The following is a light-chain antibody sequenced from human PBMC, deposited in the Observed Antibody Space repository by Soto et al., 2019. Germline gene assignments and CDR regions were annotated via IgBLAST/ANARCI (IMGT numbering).Light chain of an antibody. CDR3: CSYAGSYLVV. J-gene: IGLJ2*01. CDR2: DVS. CDR1: TRAVGGYNY. Sequence: QSALTQPRSVSVSPGQSVTISCTGTTRAVGGYNYVSRYQQHPGKAPKPMIYDVSKRPSGVPDRFSGSKSGNTASLTISGLQAEDEADYYCCSYAGSYLVVFGGGTTLTVL. V-gene: IGLV2-11*01.